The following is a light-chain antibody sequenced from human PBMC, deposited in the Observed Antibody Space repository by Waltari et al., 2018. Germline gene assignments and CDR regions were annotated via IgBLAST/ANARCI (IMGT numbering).Light chain of an antibody. CDR2: GAS. Sequence: EIVLTPSPGTLSLSPGERATLSCRASQSVTSNYLAWYQQKPGQAPRLLIFGASSRATGIPDRFSGSWSGTDFTLTISRLEPEDFAVYYCQQYDYSALFTFGPGTKVDIK. CDR3: QQYDYSALFT. V-gene: IGKV3-20*01. J-gene: IGKJ3*01. CDR1: QSVTSNY.